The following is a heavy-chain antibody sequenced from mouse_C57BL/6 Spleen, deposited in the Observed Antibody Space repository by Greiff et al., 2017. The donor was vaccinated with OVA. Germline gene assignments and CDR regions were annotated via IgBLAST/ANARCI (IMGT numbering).Heavy chain of an antibody. CDR3: ARGYGSRTGYAMDY. J-gene: IGHJ4*01. V-gene: IGHV1-72*01. CDR2: IDPNSGGT. Sequence: VKQSCKASGYTFTSYWMHWVKQRPGRGLEWIGRIDPNSGGTKYNEKFKSKATLTVDKPSSTAYMQLSSLTSEDSAVYYCARGYGSRTGYAMDYWGQGTSVTVSS. CDR1: GYTFTSYW. D-gene: IGHD1-1*01.